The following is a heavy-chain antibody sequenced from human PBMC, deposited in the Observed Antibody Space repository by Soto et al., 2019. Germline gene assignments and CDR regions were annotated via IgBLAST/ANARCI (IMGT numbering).Heavy chain of an antibody. D-gene: IGHD3-3*01. Sequence: GASVKVSCKASGGTFSSYHISWPRQAPGQGPEWMGGIIPMFNRANYAQMFQGRVTITADESTSTSYMEVNNLKSDDTAVYYCARPSTYYDDWRGCPPFDYWGQGTLVTVSS. V-gene: IGHV1-69*13. CDR3: ARPSTYYDDWRGCPPFDY. CDR1: GGTFSSYH. CDR2: IIPMFNRA. J-gene: IGHJ4*02.